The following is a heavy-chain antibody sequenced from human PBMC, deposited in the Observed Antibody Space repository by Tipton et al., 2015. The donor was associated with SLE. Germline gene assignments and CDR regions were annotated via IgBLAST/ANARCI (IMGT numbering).Heavy chain of an antibody. Sequence: TLSLTCSVSGGSITSSSYFWGWIRQPPGKGLEWIGSIYHNGNTYYKPSPKSRVTISVDTSKNQFSLKLSSVTAADTAVYYCARAPGLDRDYQYYYYMYVWGKGTTVTVSS. CDR1: GGSITSSSYF. V-gene: IGHV4-39*07. CDR3: ARAPGLDRDYQYYYYMYV. J-gene: IGHJ6*03. CDR2: IYHNGNT. D-gene: IGHD3/OR15-3a*01.